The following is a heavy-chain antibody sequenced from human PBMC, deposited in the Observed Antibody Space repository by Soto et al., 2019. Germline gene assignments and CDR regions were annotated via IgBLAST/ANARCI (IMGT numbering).Heavy chain of an antibody. CDR3: ARFIYDSSGYYYYYYGMDV. D-gene: IGHD3-22*01. CDR2: IYYSGST. CDR1: GGSISSGDYY. V-gene: IGHV4-30-4*01. Sequence: SETLSLTCTVSGGSISSGDYYWSWIRQPPGKGLEWIGYIYYSGSTYYNPSLKSRVTISVDTSKNQFSLKLSSVTAADTAVYYCARFIYDSSGYYYYYYGMDVWGQGTTVTVPS. J-gene: IGHJ6*02.